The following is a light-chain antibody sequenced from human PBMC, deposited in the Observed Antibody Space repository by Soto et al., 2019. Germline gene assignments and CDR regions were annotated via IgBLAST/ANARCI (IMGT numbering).Light chain of an antibody. Sequence: QSALTQPASVSGSLGQSITISCTGTSSDVGAYNYVSWYQQYPDKAPKLLIFEVTNRPSGVSGRFSGSKSGITASLSISGLQPEDEADYYCTSYSSSSPVLFGGGTKLTVL. CDR3: TSYSSSSPVL. CDR1: SSDVGAYNY. V-gene: IGLV2-14*01. CDR2: EVT. J-gene: IGLJ2*01.